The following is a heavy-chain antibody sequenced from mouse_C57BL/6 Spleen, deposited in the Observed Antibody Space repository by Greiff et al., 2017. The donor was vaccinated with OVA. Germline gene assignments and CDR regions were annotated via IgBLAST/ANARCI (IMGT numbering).Heavy chain of an antibody. Sequence: EVKLMESGGGLVKPGGSLKLSCAASGFTFSDYGMHWVRQAPEKGLEWVAYISSGSSTIYYADTVKGRFTISRDNAKNTLFLQMTSLRSEDTAMYYCARPYDYEGAMDYWGQGTSVTVSS. CDR3: ARPYDYEGAMDY. CDR1: GFTFSDYG. V-gene: IGHV5-17*01. CDR2: ISSGSSTI. J-gene: IGHJ4*01. D-gene: IGHD2-4*01.